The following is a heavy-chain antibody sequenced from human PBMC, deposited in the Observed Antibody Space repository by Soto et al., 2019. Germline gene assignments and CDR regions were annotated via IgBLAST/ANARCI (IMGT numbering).Heavy chain of an antibody. CDR2: ISGYNGNT. CDR3: ARAEAYSSSWYALDV. J-gene: IGHJ6*02. D-gene: IGHD6-13*01. CDR1: GYTFSNFG. V-gene: IGHV1-18*01. Sequence: QVQLVQSGAEVKKPGASVKVSCKASGYTFSNFGISGVRQAPGQGLEWMGWISGYNGNTDDRQKLQGRVNMTIDTSTSTAYMDLRSLRSDDTAVYYCARAEAYSSSWYALDVWGQGTTVTVSS.